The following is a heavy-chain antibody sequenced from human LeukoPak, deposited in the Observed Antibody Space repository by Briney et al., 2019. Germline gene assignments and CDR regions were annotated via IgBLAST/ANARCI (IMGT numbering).Heavy chain of an antibody. Sequence: SETLSLTCTVSGGSISSSSYYWGWIRQPPGKGLEWIGIIYYSGSTYYNPSLKSRVTISVDTSKNQFSLKLSSVTAADTAVYYCARDERSWFDPWGQGTLVTVSS. CDR1: GGSISSSSYY. CDR2: IYYSGST. V-gene: IGHV4-39*07. J-gene: IGHJ5*02. CDR3: ARDERSWFDP.